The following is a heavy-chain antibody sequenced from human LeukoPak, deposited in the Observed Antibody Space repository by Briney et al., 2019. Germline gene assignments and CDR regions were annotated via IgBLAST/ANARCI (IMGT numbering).Heavy chain of an antibody. CDR1: GYTFTSYY. CDR3: AREMQGSSGIYPMGYYMDV. J-gene: IGHJ6*03. CDR2: INPSGGST. V-gene: IGHV1-46*01. D-gene: IGHD3-22*01. Sequence: GASVKVSCKASGYTFTSYYMHWVRQAPGQGLEWMGIINPSGGSTSYAQKFQGRVTMTRDTSTSTVYMELSSLRSEDTAVYYCAREMQGSSGIYPMGYYMDVWGKGTTVTISS.